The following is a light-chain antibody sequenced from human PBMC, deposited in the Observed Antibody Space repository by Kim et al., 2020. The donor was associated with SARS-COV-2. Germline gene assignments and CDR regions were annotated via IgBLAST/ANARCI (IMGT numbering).Light chain of an antibody. V-gene: IGLV2-14*04. CDR2: SVN. Sequence: GQSVTISCTGSSSDIGAYNYVSWCQQHPGKAPKLMIFSVNRRPSGVSSRFSGSKSANTASLTISGLQPEDEADYYCSSYTRSDAWVFGGGTQLTVL. CDR1: SSDIGAYNY. J-gene: IGLJ3*02. CDR3: SSYTRSDAWV.